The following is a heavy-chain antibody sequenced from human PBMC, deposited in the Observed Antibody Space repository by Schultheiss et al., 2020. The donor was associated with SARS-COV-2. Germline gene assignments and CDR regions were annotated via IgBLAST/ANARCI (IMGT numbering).Heavy chain of an antibody. CDR3: ARDYGDSIYYYGMDV. Sequence: SETLSLTCTVSGGSISSGGYYWSWIRQPPGKGLEWIGEINHSGSTNYNPSLKSRVTISVDTSKNQFSLKLSSVTAADTAVYYCARDYGDSIYYYGMDVWGQGTTVTVSS. D-gene: IGHD4-17*01. J-gene: IGHJ6*02. CDR1: GGSISSGGYY. V-gene: IGHV4-39*07. CDR2: INHSGST.